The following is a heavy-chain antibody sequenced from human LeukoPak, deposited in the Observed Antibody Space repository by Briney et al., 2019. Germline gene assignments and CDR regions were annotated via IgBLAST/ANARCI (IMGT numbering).Heavy chain of an antibody. Sequence: SETLSLTCTVSGGSISSSSYYWGWIRQPPGKGLEWIGSIYYSGSTYYNPSLKSRVTISVDTSKNQFSLKLSSVTAADTAVYYCARVVPAAIAGSLIDYWGQGTLVTVSS. D-gene: IGHD2-2*01. CDR2: IYYSGST. J-gene: IGHJ4*02. CDR1: GGSISSSSYY. CDR3: ARVVPAAIAGSLIDY. V-gene: IGHV4-39*01.